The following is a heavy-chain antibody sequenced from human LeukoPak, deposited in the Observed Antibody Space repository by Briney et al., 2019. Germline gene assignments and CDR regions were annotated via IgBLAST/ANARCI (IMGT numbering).Heavy chain of an antibody. CDR3: ARADFTEAAGRYDY. CDR2: IYYSGST. CDR1: GGSISSGDYY. D-gene: IGHD6-13*01. J-gene: IGHJ4*02. Sequence: SETLSLTCTVSGGSISSGDYYWSWIRRPPGKGLEWIGYIYYSGSTYYNPSLKSRVTISVDTSKNQFSLKLSSVTAADTAVYYCARADFTEAAGRYDYWGQGTLVTVSS. V-gene: IGHV4-30-4*01.